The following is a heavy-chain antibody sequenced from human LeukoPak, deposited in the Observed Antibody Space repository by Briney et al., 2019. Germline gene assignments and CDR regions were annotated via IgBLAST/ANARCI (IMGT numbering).Heavy chain of an antibody. Sequence: GESLKISCKGSGYSFTTYWFAWVRQMPGKGLEWMGSIYPGGSDTRYSPSFQGLVTISADKSINTAYLQWSSLRASDTAMYYCARVQAPGIGAAGVYWGQGTLVTVSS. D-gene: IGHD6-13*01. CDR2: IYPGGSDT. CDR1: GYSFTTYW. V-gene: IGHV5-51*01. J-gene: IGHJ4*02. CDR3: ARVQAPGIGAAGVY.